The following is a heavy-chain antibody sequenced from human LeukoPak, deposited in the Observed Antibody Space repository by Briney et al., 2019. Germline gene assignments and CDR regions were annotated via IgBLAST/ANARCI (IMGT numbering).Heavy chain of an antibody. Sequence: PGGSLRLSCAASGFSFSGYGMHWVRQAPGKGLEWVAIISNDGINKYYADSVRGRFTISRDNSKYTLYLQMNSLRPDGTAVYYCVKDLSPADYWGQGTLVIVSS. CDR3: VKDLSPADY. V-gene: IGHV3-30*18. CDR1: GFSFSGYG. J-gene: IGHJ4*02. CDR2: ISNDGINK. D-gene: IGHD5/OR15-5a*01.